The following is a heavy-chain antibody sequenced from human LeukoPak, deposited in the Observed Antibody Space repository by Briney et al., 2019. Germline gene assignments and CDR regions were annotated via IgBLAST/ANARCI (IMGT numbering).Heavy chain of an antibody. CDR1: GFTFRSYS. CDR2: INGGGRTI. CDR3: AREPVEGVNDAFDV. J-gene: IGHJ3*01. V-gene: IGHV3-48*04. Sequence: GRSLRLSCAASGFTFRSYSMNWVRQAPGKGLEWVAYINGGGRTIFYGDSVKGRFTISRDNAKNSLYLQMNSLRAEDTAVYYCAREPVEGVNDAFDVWGQGTMVTVSS. D-gene: IGHD3-16*01.